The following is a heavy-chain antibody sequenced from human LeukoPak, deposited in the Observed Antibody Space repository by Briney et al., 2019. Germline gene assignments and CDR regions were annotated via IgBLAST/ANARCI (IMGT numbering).Heavy chain of an antibody. V-gene: IGHV3-43*02. D-gene: IGHD3-10*01. Sequence: PGGSLRLSCAASGFTFDDYAMCWVRQAPGKGLEWVSIISGDGGSTRYADSVKGRFTISRDNSKNSLYLQMNSLRPEDTALYYCAKSRGVWGPFDYWGQGTLVTVSS. CDR1: GFTFDDYA. CDR2: ISGDGGST. CDR3: AKSRGVWGPFDY. J-gene: IGHJ4*02.